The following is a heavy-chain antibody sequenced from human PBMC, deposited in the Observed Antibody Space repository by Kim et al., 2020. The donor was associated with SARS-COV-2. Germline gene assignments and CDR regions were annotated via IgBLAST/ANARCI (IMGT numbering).Heavy chain of an antibody. CDR1: GFTFSSYG. V-gene: IGHV3-33*01. Sequence: GGSLRLSCAASGFTFSSYGMHWVRQAPGKGLEWVAVIWYDGSNKYYADSVKGRFTISRDNSKNTLYLQMNSLRAEDTAVYYCARDVTDFRGPDAFDIWGQGTMVTVSS. D-gene: IGHD3-10*01. J-gene: IGHJ3*02. CDR2: IWYDGSNK. CDR3: ARDVTDFRGPDAFDI.